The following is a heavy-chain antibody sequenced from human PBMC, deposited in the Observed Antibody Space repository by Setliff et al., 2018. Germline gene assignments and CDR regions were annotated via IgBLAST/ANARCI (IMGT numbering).Heavy chain of an antibody. CDR2: IRGGSSYI. Sequence: PGGSLRLSCTASGFTFGEYAMSWVRQAPGKGLEWVSCIRGGSSYIHYEDSMKGRFTISRDDAKNSVYLQMNSLRAEDTAVSYCAREKMATNYYYYYMDVWGKGTTVTVSS. V-gene: IGHV3-21*01. CDR1: GFTFGEYA. CDR3: AREKMATNYYYYYMDV. J-gene: IGHJ6*03. D-gene: IGHD5-12*01.